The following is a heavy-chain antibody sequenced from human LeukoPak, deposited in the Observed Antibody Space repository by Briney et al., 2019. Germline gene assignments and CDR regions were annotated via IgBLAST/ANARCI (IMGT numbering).Heavy chain of an antibody. J-gene: IGHJ4*02. Sequence: SETLSLTCTVSGGSISSSSYYWGWIRQPPGKGLGWIGSVYYSGSTYYSPSLKSRVTISVDTSKNQSSLKLSSVTAADTAVYYCARLVATITGAYYFDYRGQGTLVTVSS. D-gene: IGHD5-12*01. CDR3: ARLVATITGAYYFDY. CDR1: GGSISSSSYY. CDR2: VYYSGST. V-gene: IGHV4-39*01.